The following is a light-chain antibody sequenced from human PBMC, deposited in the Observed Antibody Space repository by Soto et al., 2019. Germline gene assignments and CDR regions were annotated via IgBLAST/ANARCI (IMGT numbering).Light chain of an antibody. Sequence: AIQMTQSPSSLAVTVGDSLTITCRASQDMGNDLGWYQQKPGKAPKLLIYAASSLQSGVSSRFSGSGSGTDFTLTISSLQPEDFAPYYCLQVFNFPRAFGQGTRVDIK. CDR1: QDMGND. CDR3: LQVFNFPRA. V-gene: IGKV1-6*02. CDR2: AAS. J-gene: IGKJ1*01.